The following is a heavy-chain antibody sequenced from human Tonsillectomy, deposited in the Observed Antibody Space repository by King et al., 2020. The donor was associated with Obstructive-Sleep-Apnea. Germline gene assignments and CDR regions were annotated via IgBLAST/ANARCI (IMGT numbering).Heavy chain of an antibody. CDR1: GYSFTNYW. Sequence: VQLVQSGAEVKKPGESLKISCQGSGYSFTNYWIAWVRQMPGKGLEWMGIIYPDDSDTRYSPSFQGQVTISADRSISTAYLQWSSLKASDTAMYFCARRSGGSGYYRPFDYWGQGTLVTVSS. D-gene: IGHD3-22*01. CDR3: ARRSGGSGYYRPFDY. J-gene: IGHJ4*02. CDR2: IYPDDSDT. V-gene: IGHV5-51*01.